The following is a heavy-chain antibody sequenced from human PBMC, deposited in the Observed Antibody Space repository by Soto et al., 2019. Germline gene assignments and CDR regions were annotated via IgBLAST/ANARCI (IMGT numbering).Heavy chain of an antibody. Sequence: PSETLSLTCTVSGDSIRDGGYYWSWIRQHPEKGLEWLGYIYYTGTTYYNPSLKSRLTISVDRSKSQFSLKLTSLTAADTAMYYCAKDPSPQPTTVVTPGWFDPWGPGILVTVSS. D-gene: IGHD4-17*01. V-gene: IGHV4-31*03. J-gene: IGHJ5*02. CDR1: GDSIRDGGYY. CDR3: AKDPSPQPTTVVTPGWFDP. CDR2: IYYTGTT.